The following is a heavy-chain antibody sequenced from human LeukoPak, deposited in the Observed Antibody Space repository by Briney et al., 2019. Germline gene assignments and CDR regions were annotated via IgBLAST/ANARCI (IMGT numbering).Heavy chain of an antibody. CDR2: IYYSGST. CDR1: GGSISSYY. J-gene: IGHJ3*02. Sequence: SETLSLTCTVSGGSISSYYWSWIRQPPGKGLEWIGYIYYSGSTNYNPSLKSRVTISADTSKNQFSLKLSSVTAADTAVYYCAREADQKTAFDIWGQGTMVTVSS. CDR3: AREADQKTAFDI. V-gene: IGHV4-59*01.